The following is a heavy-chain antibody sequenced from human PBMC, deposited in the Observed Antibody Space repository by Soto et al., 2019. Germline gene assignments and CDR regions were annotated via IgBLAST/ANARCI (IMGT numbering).Heavy chain of an antibody. CDR1: GGTFSSYT. V-gene: IGHV1-69*02. Sequence: ASVKVSCKASGGTFSSYTISWVRQAPGQGLEWMGRIIPILGIANYAQKFQGRVTITRDTSASTAYMELSSLRSEDTAVYYCARGLNGYLHYFDYWGQGTLVTVSS. CDR2: IIPILGIA. D-gene: IGHD5-18*01. J-gene: IGHJ4*02. CDR3: ARGLNGYLHYFDY.